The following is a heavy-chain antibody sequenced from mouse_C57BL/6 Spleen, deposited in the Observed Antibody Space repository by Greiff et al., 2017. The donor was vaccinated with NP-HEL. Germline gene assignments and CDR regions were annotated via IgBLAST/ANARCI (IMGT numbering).Heavy chain of an antibody. Sequence: QVQLQQPGAELVMPGASVKLSCKASGYTFTSYWMHWVKQRPGQGLEWIGEIDPSDSYTNYNQKFKGQSTLTVDKSSSTAYMQLSSLTSEDSAVYYCARSTTVVADYYAMDYWGQGTSVTVSS. CDR3: ARSTTVVADYYAMDY. CDR1: GYTFTSYW. CDR2: IDPSDSYT. D-gene: IGHD1-1*01. J-gene: IGHJ4*01. V-gene: IGHV1-69*01.